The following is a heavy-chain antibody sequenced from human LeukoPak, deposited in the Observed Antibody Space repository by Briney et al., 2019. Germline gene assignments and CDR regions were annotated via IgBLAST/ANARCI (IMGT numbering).Heavy chain of an antibody. CDR3: ARDLVNYYGSGSYR. D-gene: IGHD3-10*01. Sequence: RGSLRLSCAASGFTFSSYSMNWVRQAPGKGLEWVSYIRYTRSTIYYADSVKGRFTISRDNAKNSLYLQMSSLRAEDTAVYYCARDLVNYYGSGSYRRGQGTLVTVSS. CDR2: IRYTRSTI. V-gene: IGHV3-48*04. J-gene: IGHJ4*02. CDR1: GFTFSSYS.